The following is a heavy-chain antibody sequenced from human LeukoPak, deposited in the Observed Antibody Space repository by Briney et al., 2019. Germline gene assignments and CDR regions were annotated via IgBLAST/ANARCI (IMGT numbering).Heavy chain of an antibody. Sequence: GGSLRLSCVGSGFTFRSHAMSWVRQAPEKGLEFVSGIYENGGTTYYADSVKGRFSISRDNAKNTLYLQMNSLRAEDTAVYYCARGWVAHYFDYWGQGTLVTVSS. V-gene: IGHV3-23*01. CDR3: ARGWVAHYFDY. CDR1: GFTFRSHA. J-gene: IGHJ4*02. CDR2: IYENGGTT. D-gene: IGHD2-15*01.